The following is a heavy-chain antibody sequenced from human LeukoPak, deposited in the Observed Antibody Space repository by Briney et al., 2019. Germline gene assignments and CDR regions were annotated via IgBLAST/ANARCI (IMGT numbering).Heavy chain of an antibody. V-gene: IGHV1-69-2*01. D-gene: IGHD3-3*01. J-gene: IGHJ4*02. CDR3: ATGKGSYDFWSGYYLGH. CDR1: GYTFTDYY. Sequence: ASVKISCKVSGYTFTDYYMHWVQQAPGKGLEWMGLVDPEDGETIYVEKFQGRVTITAETSTDTAYMELSSLRSEDTAVYYCATGKGSYDFWSGYYLGHWGQGTLVTVSS. CDR2: VDPEDGET.